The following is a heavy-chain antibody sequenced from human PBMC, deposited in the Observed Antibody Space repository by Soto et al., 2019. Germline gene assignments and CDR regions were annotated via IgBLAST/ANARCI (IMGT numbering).Heavy chain of an antibody. CDR2: IYSAGTT. D-gene: IGHD3-16*01. CDR1: GFTVSSYY. J-gene: IGHJ5*02. CDR3: ARGAKRDNMMESP. Sequence: EVQLVETGGGLIQPGGSLRLSCAASGFTVSSYYMSWVRQAPGQGPEWVSVIYSAGTTYYADSVKGRFIISRDNSKNTLYLQMNNLRTEDTAVYYCARGAKRDNMMESPWGQGTLVTVSS. V-gene: IGHV3-53*02.